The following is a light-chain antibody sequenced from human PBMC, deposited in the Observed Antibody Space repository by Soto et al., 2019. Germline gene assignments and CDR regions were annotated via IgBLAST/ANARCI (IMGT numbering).Light chain of an antibody. CDR1: QGISSY. CDR3: QQYYSYPLT. Sequence: AIRMTQSPSSLSASTGDRVTITCRASQGISSYLAWYQQKPGKAPKLLIYAASTLQSGVPSRFSDSGSGTDFTLTISCLQSEDFATYYCQQYYSYPLTFGGGTKVDI. J-gene: IGKJ4*01. CDR2: AAS. V-gene: IGKV1-8*01.